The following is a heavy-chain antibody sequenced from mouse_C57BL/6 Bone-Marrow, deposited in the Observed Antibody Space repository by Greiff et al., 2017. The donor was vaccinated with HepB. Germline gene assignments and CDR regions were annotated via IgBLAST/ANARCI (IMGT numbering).Heavy chain of an antibody. CDR2: IDPENGDT. V-gene: IGHV14-4*01. CDR3: TTLFFRSPYYFDY. J-gene: IGHJ2*01. CDR1: GFNIKDDY. Sequence: VQLQHSGAELVRPGASVKLSCTASGFNIKDDYMHWVKQRPEQGLEWIGWIDPENGDTEYASKFQGKATITADTSSNTAYLQLSSLTSEDTAVYYCTTLFFRSPYYFDYWGQGTTLTVSS.